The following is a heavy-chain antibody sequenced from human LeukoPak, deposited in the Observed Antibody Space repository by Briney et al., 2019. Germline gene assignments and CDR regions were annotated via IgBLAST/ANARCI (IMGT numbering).Heavy chain of an antibody. D-gene: IGHD4-17*01. CDR1: GVSISSYY. Sequence: SETLSLNCTVSGVSISSYYWRWIRQPPGKGLEWIGYIYYSGSTNYNPSLRSRVTISLDTSKKQFSLKLSSVTAADTAIYYCAREGGTVPDYWGQGTLVTVSS. J-gene: IGHJ4*02. CDR2: IYYSGST. V-gene: IGHV4-59*01. CDR3: AREGGTVPDY.